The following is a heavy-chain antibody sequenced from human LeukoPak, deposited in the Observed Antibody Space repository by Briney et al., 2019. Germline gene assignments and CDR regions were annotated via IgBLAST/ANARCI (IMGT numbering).Heavy chain of an antibody. J-gene: IGHJ4*02. CDR3: AKLSWTVGATLNFDY. Sequence: GGSLRLSCAASGFTFTTYTISWVRQTPAKGLEWVSAISGSATSTYYADSVKGRFTISRDNSKNTLYLQMNSLRAEDTAVYYCAKLSWTVGATLNFDYWGQGTLVTVSS. V-gene: IGHV3-23*01. CDR1: GFTFTTYT. CDR2: ISGSATST. D-gene: IGHD1-26*01.